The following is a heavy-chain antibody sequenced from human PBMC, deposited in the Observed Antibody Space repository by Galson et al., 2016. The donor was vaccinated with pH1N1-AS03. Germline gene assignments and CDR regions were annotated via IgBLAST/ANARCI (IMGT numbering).Heavy chain of an antibody. V-gene: IGHV3-23*01. CDR2: ISASGGST. CDR1: GFTFSKYG. Sequence: LRLSCAASGFTFSKYGIHWLRQAPGKGLEWISGISASGGSTNYVESVKGRFTISRDNSRNTLDLQMNSLRADDTAIYYCAKGMTKVTSIYGMDVWGQGTTVSVSS. D-gene: IGHD4-17*01. CDR3: AKGMTKVTSIYGMDV. J-gene: IGHJ6*02.